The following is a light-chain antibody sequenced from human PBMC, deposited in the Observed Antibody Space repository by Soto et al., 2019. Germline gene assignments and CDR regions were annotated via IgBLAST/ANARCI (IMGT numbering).Light chain of an antibody. V-gene: IGLV1-44*01. Sequence: QSVLTQPPSASGTPGQRVTISCSGSNSNIGSNTRNWYQQHPGKAPKLIIYAVSGRPSGVPDRFSGSKSGNTASLTISGLQADDEADYYCCSYAGYYTLVFGGGTKLTVL. J-gene: IGLJ2*01. CDR3: CSYAGYYTLV. CDR1: NSNIGSNT. CDR2: AVS.